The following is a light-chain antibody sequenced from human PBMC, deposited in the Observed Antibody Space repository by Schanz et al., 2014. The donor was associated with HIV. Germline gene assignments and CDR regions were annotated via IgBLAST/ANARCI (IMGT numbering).Light chain of an antibody. Sequence: QLVLTQPPSASGTPGQRVTIPCSGSSSNLGSNSVNWYQQLPGTAPKLLIFFTEHRPSGVPARFSGSKSGTSASLAISGLQSEDEADYYCAVWDDGLNAWVFGGGTKLTVL. CDR2: FTE. CDR1: SSNLGSNS. CDR3: AVWDDGLNAWV. J-gene: IGLJ3*02. V-gene: IGLV1-44*01.